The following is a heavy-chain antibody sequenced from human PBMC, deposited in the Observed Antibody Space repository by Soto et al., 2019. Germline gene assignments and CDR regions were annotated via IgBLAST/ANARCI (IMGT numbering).Heavy chain of an antibody. D-gene: IGHD1-26*01. CDR2: SRNRVNSHTT. J-gene: IGHJ6*01. Sequence: EVQLVEPGGGLVQPGGSLRLSCAAAGFTFSDHYMDWVRHAPGKGLEWVARSRNRVNSHTTEYAASVKGRFTISRDKSKSSLYLQMNSLKIEDTTVYYCTRGLLGGDPSYTFNGMDVWGQGTTVTVSS. CDR3: TRGLLGGDPSYTFNGMDV. V-gene: IGHV3-72*01. CDR1: GFTFSDHY.